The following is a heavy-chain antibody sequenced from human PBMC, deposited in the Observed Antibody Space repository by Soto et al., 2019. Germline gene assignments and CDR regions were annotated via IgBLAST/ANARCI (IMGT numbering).Heavy chain of an antibody. J-gene: IGHJ6*02. CDR3: ARGDCGGDCYPYYYGIDA. V-gene: IGHV1-69*13. D-gene: IGHD2-21*02. CDR1: GGTFSSYA. Sequence: SVKVSCKASGGTFSSYAISWVRQAPGQGLEWMGGIIPIFGTANYAQKFQGRVTITADESTSTAYMELSSLRSEDTAVYYCARGDCGGDCYPYYYGIDAWGQGTTVTVSS. CDR2: IIPIFGTA.